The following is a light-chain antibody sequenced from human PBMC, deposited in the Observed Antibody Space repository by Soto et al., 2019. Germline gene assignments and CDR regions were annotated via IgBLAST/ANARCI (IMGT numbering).Light chain of an antibody. Sequence: EIVLTQSPATLSSFPGDRVTLSCRASQAVNTRLAWYQHKPGQAPRLLIYGASIRATGIPDSFSGSGSGTDFTLTISRLEPEDFAVYYCQQYGKAPWTFGQGTKVDIK. CDR1: QAVNTR. J-gene: IGKJ1*01. CDR2: GAS. CDR3: QQYGKAPWT. V-gene: IGKV3-20*01.